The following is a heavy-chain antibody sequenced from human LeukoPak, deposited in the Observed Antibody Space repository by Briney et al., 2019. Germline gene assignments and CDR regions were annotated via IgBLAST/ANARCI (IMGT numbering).Heavy chain of an antibody. CDR3: ARDHSLEDRTWWFDP. V-gene: IGHV1-46*01. J-gene: IGHJ5*02. D-gene: IGHD2-15*01. CDR1: GYTFTSHW. CDR2: IGARSGIT. Sequence: ASVKISCKASGYTFTSHWMHWVRQAPGQGLEWMAIIGARSGITSYAQNFQDRVTLTRDTSTSTVYMEVSSLRSEDTAIYYCARDHSLEDRTWWFDPWGQGTLVIVSS.